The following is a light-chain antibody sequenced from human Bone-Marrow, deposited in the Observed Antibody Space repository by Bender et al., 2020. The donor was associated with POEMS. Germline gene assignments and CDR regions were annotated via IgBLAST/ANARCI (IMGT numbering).Light chain of an antibody. J-gene: IGLJ3*02. Sequence: SDELTQPPSVSVSPGQTAGITCSADALADRYVYWYQQKPGQAPLRVIYKDNVRPSGIPERFSGSTSGTTATLTISGVQAEDEADYYCQSLDSGGSYSWVFGGGTKLTVL. CDR1: ALADRY. CDR3: QSLDSGGSYSWV. V-gene: IGLV3-25*03. CDR2: KDN.